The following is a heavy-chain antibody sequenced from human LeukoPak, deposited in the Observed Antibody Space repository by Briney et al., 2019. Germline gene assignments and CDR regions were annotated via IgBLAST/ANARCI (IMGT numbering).Heavy chain of an antibody. CDR3: AKDPRRYSRTGGYFDY. CDR2: ISYDGSNK. J-gene: IGHJ4*02. Sequence: GGSLRLSCAAPAFTFSNYVMHWVRQARGKGVEGVAVISYDGSNKYYADSVKGRCTISRDNSKNTLYLQMNRLRAEDTAVYYCAKDPRRYSRTGGYFDYWGQGTLVTVSS. V-gene: IGHV3-30*18. CDR1: AFTFSNYV. D-gene: IGHD6-13*01.